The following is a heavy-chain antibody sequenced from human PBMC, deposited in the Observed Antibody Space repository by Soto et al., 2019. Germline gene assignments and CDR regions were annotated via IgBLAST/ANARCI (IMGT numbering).Heavy chain of an antibody. J-gene: IGHJ4*02. Sequence: GGSLRLSCAASGFTFSSYAMSWVRQAPGKGLEWVSAISGSGGSTYYADSVKGRFTISRDNSKNTLYLQVNSLRAEDTAVYYCANDLYDILTGSGFDYWGQGTLVTVSS. CDR2: ISGSGGST. CDR1: GFTFSSYA. D-gene: IGHD3-9*01. V-gene: IGHV3-23*01. CDR3: ANDLYDILTGSGFDY.